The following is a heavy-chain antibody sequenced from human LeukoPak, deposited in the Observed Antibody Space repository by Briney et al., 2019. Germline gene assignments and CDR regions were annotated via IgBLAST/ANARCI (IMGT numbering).Heavy chain of an antibody. CDR3: ASPYYYYYGMDV. J-gene: IGHJ6*02. Sequence: GASVKVSCKASGYTFTSYDISWVRQATGQGLEWMGWMNPNSGNTGYAQKFQGRVTMTRNTSISTAYMELSSLRSEDTAVYYCASPYYYYYGMDVWGQGTTVTVSS. V-gene: IGHV1-8*01. CDR2: MNPNSGNT. CDR1: GYTFTSYD.